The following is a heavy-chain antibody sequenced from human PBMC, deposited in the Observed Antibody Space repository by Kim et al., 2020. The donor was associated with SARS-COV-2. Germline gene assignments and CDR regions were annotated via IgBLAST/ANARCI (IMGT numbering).Heavy chain of an antibody. CDR3: AREGSRGGMDV. J-gene: IGHJ6*02. D-gene: IGHD2-15*01. V-gene: IGHV1-46*01. Sequence: SSAQKSRDRVTMTRDTSTSTVYMEPSSLRSEDTAVYYCAREGSRGGMDVWGQGTTVTVSS.